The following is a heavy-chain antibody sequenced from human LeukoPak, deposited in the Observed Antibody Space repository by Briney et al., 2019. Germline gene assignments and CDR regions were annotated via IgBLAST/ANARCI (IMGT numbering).Heavy chain of an antibody. V-gene: IGHV3-23*01. Sequence: PGGSLRPSCAASGFTFSSSDMSWVRQAPGKGLEWVSDISGSGGGTDYADSVKGRFTISRDNSKNTLFLQMNSLRAEDTAVYYCAKDLVGPKGPFDYWGQGTLVTVSS. D-gene: IGHD1-26*01. CDR2: ISGSGGGT. J-gene: IGHJ4*02. CDR1: GFTFSSSD. CDR3: AKDLVGPKGPFDY.